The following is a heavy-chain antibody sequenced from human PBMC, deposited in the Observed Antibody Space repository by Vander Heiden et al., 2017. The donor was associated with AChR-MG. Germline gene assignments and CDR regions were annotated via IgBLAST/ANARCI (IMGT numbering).Heavy chain of an antibody. V-gene: IGHV3-9*01. D-gene: IGHD3-10*01. J-gene: IGHJ4*02. CDR2: ISWNSGSI. CDR3: AKEDGGY. CDR1: GFTFDDYA. Sequence: GESGGGLVQPGRSLRLSCAASGFTFDDYAMHWVRQAPGKGLEWVSGISWNSGSIGYADSVKGRFTISRDNAKNSLYLQMNSLRAEDTALYYCAKEDGGYWGQGTLVTVSS.